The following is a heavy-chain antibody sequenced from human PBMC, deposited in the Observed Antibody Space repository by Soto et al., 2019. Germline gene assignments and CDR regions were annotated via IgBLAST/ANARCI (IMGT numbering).Heavy chain of an antibody. D-gene: IGHD2-15*01. CDR2: MNANSGNT. V-gene: IGHV1-8*01. CDR1: AATFTSYD. Sequence: ASVKVSCKASAATFTSYDFNWVRQTTGQGLEWMGWMNANSGNTGYPQKFQGRVTMTRNTSTSTAYMELRSLRSDDTAVYYCARFVYCSGGSCYKGHNWFDPWGQG. CDR3: ARFVYCSGGSCYKGHNWFDP. J-gene: IGHJ5*02.